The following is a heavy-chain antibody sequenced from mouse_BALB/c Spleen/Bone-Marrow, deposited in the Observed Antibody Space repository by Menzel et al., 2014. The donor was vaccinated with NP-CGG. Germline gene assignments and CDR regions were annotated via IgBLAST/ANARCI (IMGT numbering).Heavy chain of an antibody. Sequence: QVHVKQSGAELVRPGASVKLSCKASGYTFTSYWLNWVKQRPGQGLEWIGNIYPSDSYTNYNQKFKDKATLTVDKSSSTAYMQLSSPTSEDSAVYYCTRSGTLGAMDYWGQGTSVTVSS. CDR3: TRSGTLGAMDY. V-gene: IGHV1-69*02. CDR1: GYTFTSYW. J-gene: IGHJ4*01. D-gene: IGHD4-1*01. CDR2: IYPSDSYT.